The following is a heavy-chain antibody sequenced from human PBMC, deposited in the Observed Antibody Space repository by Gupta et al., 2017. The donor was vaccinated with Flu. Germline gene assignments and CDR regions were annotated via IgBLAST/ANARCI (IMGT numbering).Heavy chain of an antibody. Sequence: EVKLLESGGGLVQHGGSLILSCAASGFTFSSYAMSRVRQAPGKGLEWVSAISGSGGSTYYADSVKGRFTISRDNSKNTLYLQMNSLRAEDTAVYYCASSVGIQLWFVYWGQGTLVTVSS. CDR1: GFTFSSYA. CDR2: ISGSGGST. D-gene: IGHD5-18*01. CDR3: ASSVGIQLWFVY. V-gene: IGHV3-23*01. J-gene: IGHJ4*02.